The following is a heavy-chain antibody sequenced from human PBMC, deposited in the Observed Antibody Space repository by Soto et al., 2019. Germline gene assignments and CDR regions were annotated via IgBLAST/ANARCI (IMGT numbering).Heavy chain of an antibody. V-gene: IGHV4-30-4*01. CDR1: GGSISSGDYY. CDR2: IYYSGST. Sequence: SETLSLTCTVSGGSISSGDYYWSWIRQPPGKGLEWIGYIYYSGSTYYNPSLKSRVTISVDTSKNQFSLKLSSVTAADTAVYYCARLSEYYQSLDPWGPGTLVTVSS. J-gene: IGHJ5*02. D-gene: IGHD3-3*01. CDR3: ARLSEYYQSLDP.